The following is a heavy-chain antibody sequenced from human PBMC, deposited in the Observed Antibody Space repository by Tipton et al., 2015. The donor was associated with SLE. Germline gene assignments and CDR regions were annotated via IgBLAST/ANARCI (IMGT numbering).Heavy chain of an antibody. CDR3: ARDWEAAARYYYYGMDV. CDR2: IIPIFGTA. Sequence: QSGPEVKKPGASVKVSCKASGGTFSSYAISWVRQAPGQGLEWMGGIIPIFGTANYAQKFQGRVTITADESTSTAYMELSSLRSEDTAVYYCARDWEAAARYYYYGMDVWGQGTTVTVSS. J-gene: IGHJ6*02. CDR1: GGTFSSYA. V-gene: IGHV1-69*13. D-gene: IGHD6-13*01.